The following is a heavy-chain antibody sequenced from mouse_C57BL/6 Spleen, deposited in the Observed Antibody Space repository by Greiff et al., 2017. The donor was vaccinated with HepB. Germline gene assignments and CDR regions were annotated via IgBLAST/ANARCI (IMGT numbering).Heavy chain of an antibody. J-gene: IGHJ2*01. CDR2: IYPGDGDT. D-gene: IGHD2-3*01. Sequence: VQLKESGPELVKPGASVKISCKASGYAFSSSWMNWVKQRPGKGLEWIGRIYPGDGDTNYNGKFKGKATLTADKSSTTAYMQLSSLTSEDSAVYVYARDDGYPYYFDYWGQGTTLTVSS. CDR3: ARDDGYPYYFDY. CDR1: GYAFSSSW. V-gene: IGHV1-82*01.